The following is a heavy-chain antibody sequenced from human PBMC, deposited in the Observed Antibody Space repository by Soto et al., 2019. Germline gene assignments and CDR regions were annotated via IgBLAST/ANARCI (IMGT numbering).Heavy chain of an antibody. D-gene: IGHD1-26*01. J-gene: IGHJ3*02. V-gene: IGHV3-30-3*01. CDR2: ISYDGSNK. Sequence: QVQLVESGGGVVQPGRSLRLSCAASGFTFSSYAMPWVRQAPGKGLEWVAVISYDGSNKYYADSVKGRFTISRDNSKNTMYLQMNSLRAEDTAVYYCATKSGSYFGPYAFDIWGQGTMVTVSS. CDR3: ATKSGSYFGPYAFDI. CDR1: GFTFSSYA.